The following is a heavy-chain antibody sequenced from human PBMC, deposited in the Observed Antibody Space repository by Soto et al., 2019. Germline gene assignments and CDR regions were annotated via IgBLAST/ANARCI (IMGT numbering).Heavy chain of an antibody. CDR3: ARVTPGNNLYYFSGLDV. J-gene: IGHJ6*02. D-gene: IGHD1-1*01. CDR1: GFTFDTYG. V-gene: IGHV3-30-3*01. Sequence: QVHLVESGGGVAQPGRSLRLSCVASGFTFDTYGIHWVRQAPGKGVQWVALISYEGSNTYYADSVRGRFTISRDNSKNTLYLQINALGPEDTGVYYCARVTPGNNLYYFSGLDVWGQGTSVTVSS. CDR2: ISYEGSNT.